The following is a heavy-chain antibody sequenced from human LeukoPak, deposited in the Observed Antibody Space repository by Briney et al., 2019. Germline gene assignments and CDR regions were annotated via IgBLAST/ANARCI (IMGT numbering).Heavy chain of an antibody. J-gene: IGHJ4*02. CDR1: GFTFSSYE. V-gene: IGHV3-48*03. Sequence: GGSLRLSCAASGFTFSSYEMNWVRQAPGKGLEWVSYISSSGSTIYYADSVKGRFTISRDNAKNSLYLQMNSLRAEDTAVYYCARDPFGSRFGELFAPHFDYWGQGTLVTASS. CDR3: ARDPFGSRFGELFAPHFDY. D-gene: IGHD3-10*01. CDR2: ISSSGSTI.